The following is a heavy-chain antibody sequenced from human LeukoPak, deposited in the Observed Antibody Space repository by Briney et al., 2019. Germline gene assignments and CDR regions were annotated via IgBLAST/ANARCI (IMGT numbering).Heavy chain of an antibody. Sequence: GGSLRLSCAASGFAFSNYAMHWVRQAPGKGLEWVAVISYDGGNKYYADSVKGRFTISRDNSKNTLYLQMNSLRAEDTAVYYCAKDKMAHSTSSWDYWGQGTLVTVSS. J-gene: IGHJ4*02. V-gene: IGHV3-30*18. D-gene: IGHD6-6*01. CDR2: ISYDGGNK. CDR3: AKDKMAHSTSSWDY. CDR1: GFAFSNYA.